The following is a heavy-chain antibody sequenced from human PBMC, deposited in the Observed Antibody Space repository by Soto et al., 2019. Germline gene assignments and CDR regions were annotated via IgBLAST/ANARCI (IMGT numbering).Heavy chain of an antibody. CDR1: GFTFNSYA. CDR3: VRKYPGTRPFDY. D-gene: IGHD2-2*01. V-gene: IGHV3-23*01. CDR2: IGTDGNT. J-gene: IGHJ4*01. Sequence: LRLSCAASGFTFNSYAMNWVRQAPGKGLAWVSAIGTDGNTYYENSVKGRFTISRDNSRTTLYLQMNSLRVEDTALYYCVRKYPGTRPFDYWGQGTLVTVS.